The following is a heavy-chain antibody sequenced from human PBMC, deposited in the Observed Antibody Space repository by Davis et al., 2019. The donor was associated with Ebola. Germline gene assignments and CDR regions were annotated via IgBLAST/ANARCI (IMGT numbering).Heavy chain of an antibody. CDR1: GGSISSYY. Sequence: PSETLSLTCTVSGGSISSYYWSWIRQPPGKGLEWIGYIYYSGSTNYNPSLKSRVTISVDTSKNQFSLKLSSVTAADTAVYYCARSPPGGDYDWFDPWGQGTLVTVSS. J-gene: IGHJ5*02. CDR3: ARSPPGGDYDWFDP. D-gene: IGHD4-17*01. CDR2: IYYSGST. V-gene: IGHV4-59*12.